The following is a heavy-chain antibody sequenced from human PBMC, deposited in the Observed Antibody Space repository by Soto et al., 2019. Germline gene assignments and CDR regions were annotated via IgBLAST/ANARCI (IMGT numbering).Heavy chain of an antibody. J-gene: IGHJ4*02. V-gene: IGHV1-18*01. CDR3: ARYSSGWSFDY. D-gene: IGHD6-19*01. Sequence: ASVKVSCKASGYSFTSYGINWVRQAPGQGLEWMGWISAKHGNTHYAQKFQGRVTITRDTSASTAYMELSSLRSEDTAVYYCARYSSGWSFDYWGQGTLVNVSS. CDR1: GYSFTSYG. CDR2: ISAKHGNT.